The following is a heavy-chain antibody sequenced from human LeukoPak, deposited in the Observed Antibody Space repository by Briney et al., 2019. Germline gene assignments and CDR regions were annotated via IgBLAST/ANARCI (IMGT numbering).Heavy chain of an antibody. J-gene: IGHJ4*02. V-gene: IGHV3-23*01. CDR2: ICKSGGST. CDR1: GFTFTNYA. Sequence: GGSLRLSCEASGFTFTNYAMSSVRQAPGRGLEWVSAICKSGGSTYYADSVKGRFTISRDNSKNTLYLQMNSLRAEDTAVYYCAKEIGEWTVDRWRDHGDYLSGGRIGTAVDYWGQGTLVTVSS. CDR3: AKEIGEWTVDRWRDHGDYLSGGRIGTAVDY. D-gene: IGHD4-17*01.